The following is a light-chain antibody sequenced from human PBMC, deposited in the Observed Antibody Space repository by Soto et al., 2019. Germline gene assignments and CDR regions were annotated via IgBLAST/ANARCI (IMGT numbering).Light chain of an antibody. J-gene: IGLJ3*02. CDR3: QSYDSSLSTWV. V-gene: IGLV1-40*03. CDR2: TNN. Sequence: QAVVTQPPSVSGAPGQRVTVSCTGSRSNIGAGYDVHWYQQLPGAAPTLLIFTNNDRPSGVPDRFSGSKSGASASLAITGLQAEDEADYYCQSYDSSLSTWVFGGGTKLTVL. CDR1: RSNIGAGYD.